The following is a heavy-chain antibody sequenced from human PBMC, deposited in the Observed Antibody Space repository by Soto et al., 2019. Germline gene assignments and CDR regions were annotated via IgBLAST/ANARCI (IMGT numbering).Heavy chain of an antibody. Sequence: HGGCTRLGRAASREDCRSPCTHCDHQDSGKGLEWVGRIRSKANSYATAYAASVKGRFAISRDDSKNTAYLQMNSLKTEDTAVYYCTSDTARVYYGMDVWGQGTTVTVS. CDR3: TSDTARVYYGMDV. D-gene: IGHD5-18*01. V-gene: IGHV3-73*01. CDR2: IRSKANSYAT. J-gene: IGHJ6*02. CDR1: REDCRSPC.